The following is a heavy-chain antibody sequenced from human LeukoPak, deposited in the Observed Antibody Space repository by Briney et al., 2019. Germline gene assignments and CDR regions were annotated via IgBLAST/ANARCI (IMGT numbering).Heavy chain of an antibody. D-gene: IGHD3-10*01. CDR2: VSSDGRST. CDR3: SRAGDSGTFDY. Sequence: PGGSLRLSCAASGFSFSSYWMHWVRHAPGKGLVGVARVSSDGRSTTYAHSVQGRFTVSRDNAENTLYLQMNSLRAEDTAVYYCSRAGDSGTFDYWGQGTLVTVSS. J-gene: IGHJ4*02. CDR1: GFSFSSYW. V-gene: IGHV3-74*01.